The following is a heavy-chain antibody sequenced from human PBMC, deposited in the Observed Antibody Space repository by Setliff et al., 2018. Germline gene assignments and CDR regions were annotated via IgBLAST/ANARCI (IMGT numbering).Heavy chain of an antibody. D-gene: IGHD3-22*01. CDR1: GFTFSISS. Sequence: GGSLRLSFAASGFTFSISSMSWVRQSPGKGLEWVALISATGGATYYADYVKGRFTICRDNSKNSRYLQMNDLRAEETDVNYCAKDLASWSPDSWGLGTLVTV. J-gene: IGHJ4*02. CDR2: ISATGGAT. V-gene: IGHV3-23*01. CDR3: AKDLASWSPDS.